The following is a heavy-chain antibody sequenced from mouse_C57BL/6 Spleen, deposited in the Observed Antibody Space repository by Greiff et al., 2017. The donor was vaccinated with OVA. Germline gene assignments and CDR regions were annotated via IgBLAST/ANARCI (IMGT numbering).Heavy chain of an antibody. J-gene: IGHJ2*01. CDR3: ARSRPGSSDYFDY. CDR1: GYTFTSYW. CDR2: IHPNSGST. D-gene: IGHD1-1*01. V-gene: IGHV1-64*01. Sequence: VQLQQSGAELVKPGASVKLSCKASGYTFTSYWMHWVKQRPGQGLEWIGMIHPNSGSTNYNEKFKSKATLTVDKSSSTAYMQLSSLTSEDSAVYYCARSRPGSSDYFDYWGQGTTLTVSS.